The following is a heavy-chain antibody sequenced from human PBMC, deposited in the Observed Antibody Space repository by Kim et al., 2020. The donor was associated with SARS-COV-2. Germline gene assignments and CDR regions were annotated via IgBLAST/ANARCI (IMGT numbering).Heavy chain of an antibody. CDR1: GFTFSSYG. D-gene: IGHD3-10*01. Sequence: GGSLRLSCAASGFTFSSYGMHWVRQAPGKGLEWVAVISYDGSNKYYADSVKGRFTISRDNSKNTLYLQMNSLRAEDTAVYYGAKDFVLLWFGEVYGAFDYWGQGALVTVST. CDR2: ISYDGSNK. J-gene: IGHJ4*02. V-gene: IGHV3-30*18. CDR3: AKDFVLLWFGEVYGAFDY.